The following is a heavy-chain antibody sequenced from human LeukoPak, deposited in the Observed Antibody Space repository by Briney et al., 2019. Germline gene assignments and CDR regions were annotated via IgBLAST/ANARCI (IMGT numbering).Heavy chain of an antibody. CDR1: GYSFADYY. CDR2: INTKSGRT. Sequence: ASVTVSCKTSGYSFADYYIHWVRQAPGQGLEWMGWINTKSGRTSSARKFQGRVTMTRDPSITTVYMDMAWLTSDDTAIYFCARADFIDAGPYLIGPWGQGTLVTVSS. CDR3: ARADFIDAGPYLIGP. D-gene: IGHD3-3*01. V-gene: IGHV1-2*02. J-gene: IGHJ5*02.